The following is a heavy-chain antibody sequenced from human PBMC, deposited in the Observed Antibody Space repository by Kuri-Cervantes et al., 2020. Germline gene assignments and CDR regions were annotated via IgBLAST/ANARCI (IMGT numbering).Heavy chain of an antibody. D-gene: IGHD6-19*01. CDR2: ISYDGSNK. Sequence: GGSLRLSCAASGFTFSSYGMHWVRQAPGKGLEWVAVISYDGSNKYYADSVKGRFTISRDNAKNSLYLQMNSLRAEDTAVYYCARSSGYSSGWYGSYFDYWGQGTLVTVSS. J-gene: IGHJ4*02. CDR1: GFTFSSYG. V-gene: IGHV3-30*03. CDR3: ARSSGYSSGWYGSYFDY.